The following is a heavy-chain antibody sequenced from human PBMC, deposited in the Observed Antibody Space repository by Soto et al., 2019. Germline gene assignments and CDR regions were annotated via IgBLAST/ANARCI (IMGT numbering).Heavy chain of an antibody. CDR3: ARDVSPGSSGYYFDAFDI. V-gene: IGHV3-7*05. D-gene: IGHD6-25*01. CDR2: IKKDGSKK. Sequence: EVQLVESGGGLVQPGGSLRLSCAASGFAFGDYWMTWVRQAPGKGLEWVANIKKDGSKKSYLDSVRGRFTIARDNTDNSLFLQMNSLRAEDTALYYCARDVSPGSSGYYFDAFDIWGQGTTVTVSS. J-gene: IGHJ3*02. CDR1: GFAFGDYW.